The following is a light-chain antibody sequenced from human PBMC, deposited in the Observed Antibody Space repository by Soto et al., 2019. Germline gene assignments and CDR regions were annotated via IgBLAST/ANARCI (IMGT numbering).Light chain of an antibody. CDR2: DAS. J-gene: IGKJ2*02. Sequence: DIQLTQSPSTLSASVGDRVTITCRASQSVTDWLAWYQQKPGKAPKLLIYDASSLQSGVPSRFSGSGSGTEFSLPISSLQPDDFATYYCQQYYRSCTFGQGIKVEIK. V-gene: IGKV1-5*01. CDR1: QSVTDW. CDR3: QQYYRSCT.